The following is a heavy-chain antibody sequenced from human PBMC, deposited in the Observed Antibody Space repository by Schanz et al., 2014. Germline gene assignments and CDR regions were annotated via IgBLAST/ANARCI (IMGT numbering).Heavy chain of an antibody. CDR3: ARGTMPGTFDI. D-gene: IGHD2-2*01. Sequence: QVQLVQSGAEVKKPGASVKVSCKASGYTFSSYGITWVRQAPGQGLEWMGRIIPVLAIADYAQKFQGRVTITADTSTTTAYMELSGLRSEDTALYYCARGTMPGTFDIWGQGTMVTVSS. CDR2: IIPVLAIA. J-gene: IGHJ3*02. V-gene: IGHV1-69*04. CDR1: GYTFSSYG.